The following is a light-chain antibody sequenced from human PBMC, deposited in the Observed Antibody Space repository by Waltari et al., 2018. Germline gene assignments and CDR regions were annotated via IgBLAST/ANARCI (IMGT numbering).Light chain of an antibody. CDR1: ALPKQY. J-gene: IGLJ2*01. V-gene: IGLV3-25*03. Sequence: SYELTQPPSVSVSPGQTARITCSGDALPKQYAYWYQQKPGPAPVLVIYKDSERPSGLPERFSGSSSGTTVTLTISGVQAEDEADYYCQSADSSGTYRVFGGGTKLTVL. CDR2: KDS. CDR3: QSADSSGTYRV.